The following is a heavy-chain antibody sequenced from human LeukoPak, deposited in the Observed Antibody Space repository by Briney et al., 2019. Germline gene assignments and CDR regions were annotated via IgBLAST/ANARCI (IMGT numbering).Heavy chain of an antibody. J-gene: IGHJ6*04. Sequence: GGSLRLSCAVSGFTFSSYSMNWVRQAPGKGLEWVSSISSSSSYIYYADSVKGRFTISRDNAKNSLYLQMNSLRAEDTAVYYCARLGYYDSSGYGGMDVWGKGTTVTISS. CDR2: ISSSSSYI. CDR3: ARLGYYDSSGYGGMDV. D-gene: IGHD3-22*01. V-gene: IGHV3-21*01. CDR1: GFTFSSYS.